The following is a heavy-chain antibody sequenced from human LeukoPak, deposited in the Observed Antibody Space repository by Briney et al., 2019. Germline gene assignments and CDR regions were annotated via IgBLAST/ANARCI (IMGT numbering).Heavy chain of an antibody. CDR2: LQNDGSEK. CDR3: ARESSRIAIGTLDF. CDR1: GFSLSTSG. V-gene: IGHV3-30*02. D-gene: IGHD6-13*01. J-gene: IGHJ4*02. Sequence: HPGGSLRLSCAPSGFSLSTSGMHWVRQAPGKGLEWVGFLQNDGSEKYFADSVKGRFTISRDNSKNTLYLQMNSLRAEDTAVYYCARESSRIAIGTLDFWGQGTLVTVSS.